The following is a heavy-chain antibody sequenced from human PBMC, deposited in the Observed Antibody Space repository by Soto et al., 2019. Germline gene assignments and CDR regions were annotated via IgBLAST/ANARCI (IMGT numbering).Heavy chain of an antibody. J-gene: IGHJ3*01. D-gene: IGHD3-10*01. CDR2: INSGGSTT. CDR3: ARSHYFDSGTYACDV. CDR1: GFTFSTHW. V-gene: IGHV3-74*01. Sequence: PGGSLRLSCTASGFTFSTHWVHWVRQAPGKGLVWVSRINSGGSTTNYADSVKGRFTISRDNAKNTLYLQMNSLRAEDTAVYFCARSHYFDSGTYACDVWGQGTLVTVSS.